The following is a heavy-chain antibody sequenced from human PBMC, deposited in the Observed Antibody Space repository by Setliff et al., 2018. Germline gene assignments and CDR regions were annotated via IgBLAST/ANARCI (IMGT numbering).Heavy chain of an antibody. D-gene: IGHD3-3*01. CDR3: ARLSGFQYMDV. Sequence: SETLSLTCTVSGDSISSRRNYWGWFRQPAGKELEWIGQIYTSWSTNYNPSLKSRVTISLDTSKNQFSLSLTSVTAEDTAVYYCARLSGFQYMDVWGKGTTVTVSS. V-gene: IGHV4-61*09. CDR1: GDSISSRRNY. J-gene: IGHJ6*03. CDR2: IYTSWST.